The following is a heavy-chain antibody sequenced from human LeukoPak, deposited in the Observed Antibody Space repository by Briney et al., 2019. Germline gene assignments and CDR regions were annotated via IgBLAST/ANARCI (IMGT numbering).Heavy chain of an antibody. CDR2: ISYDGSNK. CDR3: ARDPNREWRVQDY. CDR1: GFTFSSYA. D-gene: IGHD6-19*01. V-gene: IGHV3-30*04. J-gene: IGHJ4*02. Sequence: SLRLAWAVAGFTFSSYAMRWVRQPPGKGLEWVAVISYDGSNKYYADSVKGRFTISRENSKNTLYLQMTTLRAEDTAVSYCARDPNREWRVQDYWGQGTLVTVS.